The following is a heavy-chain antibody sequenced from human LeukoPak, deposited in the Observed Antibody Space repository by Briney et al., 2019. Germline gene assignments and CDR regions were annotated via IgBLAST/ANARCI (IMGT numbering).Heavy chain of an antibody. V-gene: IGHV3-21*01. D-gene: IGHD3-3*01. Sequence: GGSLRLSCAASGFTSSSYSMNWVRQAPGKGLEWVSSISSSSSYIYYADSVKGRFTISRDNAKNSLYLQMNGLRAEDTAVYYCARATETIFGVVTEYYFDYWGQGTLVTVSS. CDR3: ARATETIFGVVTEYYFDY. CDR2: ISSSSSYI. CDR1: GFTSSSYS. J-gene: IGHJ4*02.